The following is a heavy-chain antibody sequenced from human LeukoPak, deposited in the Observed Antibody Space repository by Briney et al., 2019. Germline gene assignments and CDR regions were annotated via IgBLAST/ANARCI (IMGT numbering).Heavy chain of an antibody. CDR1: GFTFSSYG. CDR3: ARVRLGEISGWYIFDD. J-gene: IGHJ4*02. V-gene: IGHV3-30*02. CDR2: IRKDAGKT. Sequence: GGSLRLSCSASGFTFSSYGFHWVRQAPGKGLEWMAFIRKDAGKTYYADSVRGRFSISRDISKNTLYLQMNSLRAEDTAVYYCARVRLGEISGWYIFDDWGQGTLVTVSS. D-gene: IGHD6-19*01.